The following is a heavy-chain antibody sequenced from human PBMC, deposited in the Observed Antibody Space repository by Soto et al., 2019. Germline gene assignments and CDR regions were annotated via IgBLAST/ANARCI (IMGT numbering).Heavy chain of an antibody. D-gene: IGHD1-7*01. CDR1: GFSLSTDGMC. Sequence: SGPTLVNPTQTLTLTCTFSGFSLSTDGMCLSWIRQPPGKALEWLALINWDDDEYYNTSLRTRLTISKDTSKNQVVLRMTNVDPVDTGTYYCARVHWELFGGSFDSWGQGTMATVSS. J-gene: IGHJ3*02. V-gene: IGHV2-70*01. CDR2: INWDDDE. CDR3: ARVHWELFGGSFDS.